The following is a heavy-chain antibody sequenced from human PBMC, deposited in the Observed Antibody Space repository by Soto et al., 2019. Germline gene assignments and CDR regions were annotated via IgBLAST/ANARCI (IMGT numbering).Heavy chain of an antibody. V-gene: IGHV1-69*12. D-gene: IGHD2-15*01. J-gene: IGHJ5*02. CDR2: IIPIFGTA. CDR1: GGTFSSYA. Sequence: QVQLVQSGAEVKKPGSSVKVSCKASGGTFSSYAISWVRQAPGQGLEWMGGIIPIFGTANYAQKFQGRVTITANESTSTAYMELSSLRSEDTAVYYCARVGYCSGGSCYGNSYNWFDPWGQGTLVTVSS. CDR3: ARVGYCSGGSCYGNSYNWFDP.